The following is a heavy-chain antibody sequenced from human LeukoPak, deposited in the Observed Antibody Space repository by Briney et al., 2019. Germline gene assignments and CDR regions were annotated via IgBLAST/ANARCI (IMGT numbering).Heavy chain of an antibody. V-gene: IGHV1-2*02. CDR3: ARWYSGSYYVPNYFDY. CDR2: INPNSGGT. Sequence: GASVKVSCKASGYTFTGYYMHWVRQAPGQGLAWMGWINPNSGGTNYAQKFQGRVTMTRDTSISTAYMELSRLRSDDTAVYYCARWYSGSYYVPNYFDYWGQGTLVTVSS. CDR1: GYTFTGYY. J-gene: IGHJ4*02. D-gene: IGHD1-26*01.